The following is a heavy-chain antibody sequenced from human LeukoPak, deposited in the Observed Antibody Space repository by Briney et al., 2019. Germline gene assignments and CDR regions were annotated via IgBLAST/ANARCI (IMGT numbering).Heavy chain of an antibody. CDR1: GYSISSGYY. CDR3: ARRYYDFWSGYKDFDY. V-gene: IGHV4-38-2*02. Sequence: SETLSLTCTVSGYSISSGYYWSWIRQPPGKGLEWIGEINHSGSTNYNPSLKSRVTISVDTSKNRFSLKLSSVTAAYTAVYYCARRYYDFWSGYKDFDYWGQGTLVTVSS. CDR2: INHSGST. D-gene: IGHD3-3*01. J-gene: IGHJ4*02.